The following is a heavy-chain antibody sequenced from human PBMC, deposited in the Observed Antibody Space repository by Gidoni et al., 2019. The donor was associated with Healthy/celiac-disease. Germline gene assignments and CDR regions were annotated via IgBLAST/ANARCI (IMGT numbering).Heavy chain of an antibody. J-gene: IGHJ3*02. V-gene: IGHV3-7*01. Sequence: EVQLVESGGGLVQPGGSLRLSCAASGFTFSRYWMSWVRQAPGKGLEWVANIKQYGSEKYYVDSVKGRFTISRDNAKNSLYLQMNSLRAEDTAVYYCARSPRSNWNYRYAFDIWGQGTMVTVSS. CDR1: GFTFSRYW. D-gene: IGHD1-7*01. CDR3: ARSPRSNWNYRYAFDI. CDR2: IKQYGSEK.